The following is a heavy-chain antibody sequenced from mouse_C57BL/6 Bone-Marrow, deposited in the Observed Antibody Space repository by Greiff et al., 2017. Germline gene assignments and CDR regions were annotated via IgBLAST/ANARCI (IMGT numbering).Heavy chain of an antibody. CDR1: GYTFTSYW. CDR2: IDTSDSYT. V-gene: IGHV1-69*01. CDR3: ALYDYDEAWFAY. D-gene: IGHD2-4*01. Sequence: QVQLKQPGAELVKPGASVKLSCKASGYTFTSYWMHWVKQRPGQGLEWIGEIDTSDSYTNYNQQFQGKSTLTVDKSSSPAYMQLSSLTSEDSAVYYCALYDYDEAWFAYWGQGTLVTVSA. J-gene: IGHJ3*01.